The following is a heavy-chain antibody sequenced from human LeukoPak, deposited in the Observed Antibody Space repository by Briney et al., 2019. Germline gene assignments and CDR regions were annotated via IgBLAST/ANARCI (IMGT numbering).Heavy chain of an antibody. CDR2: ISSSSSYI. CDR3: ANAFASYYDFWSGHNWFDP. V-gene: IGHV3-21*04. D-gene: IGHD3-3*01. Sequence: PGGSLRLSCAASGFTFSSYSMTWVRQAPGKGLEWVSSISSSSSYIYYADSVKGRFTISRDNSKNTLYLQMNSLRAEDTAVYYCANAFASYYDFWSGHNWFDPWGQGTLVTVSP. CDR1: GFTFSSYS. J-gene: IGHJ5*02.